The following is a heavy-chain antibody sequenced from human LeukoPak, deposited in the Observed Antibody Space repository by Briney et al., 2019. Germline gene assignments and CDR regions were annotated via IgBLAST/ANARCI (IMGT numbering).Heavy chain of an antibody. CDR1: GCGFTSYW. J-gene: IGHJ3*02. CDR3: ARRAVDTAMVSGSHLGAFDI. D-gene: IGHD5-18*01. V-gene: IGHV5-51*07. Sequence: GASLKISFKGSGCGFTSYWIGWVHRMPGKGVEGMGIIYPGDSDSRYSPSFQGQVTISADKSLRTAYLQWSSLKASATAMYYCARRAVDTAMVSGSHLGAFDIWGQGTMVTVSS. CDR2: IYPGDSDS.